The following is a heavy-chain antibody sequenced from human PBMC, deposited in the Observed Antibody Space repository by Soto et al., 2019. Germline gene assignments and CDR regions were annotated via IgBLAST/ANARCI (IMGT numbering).Heavy chain of an antibody. J-gene: IGHJ4*01. CDR2: INHSGST. D-gene: IGHD6-13*01. CDR3: ARAGYSSRWYDY. Sequence: QVQLQQWGAGLLKPSETLSLTCAVYGGSFSGYYWSWIRQPPGKGLEWIGEINHSGSTNYNPSLRTRGTLSVDASKHQFSLKLSSVTAAVKAVYYCARAGYSSRWYDYWGHGTLVTLSS. V-gene: IGHV4-34*01. CDR1: GGSFSGYY.